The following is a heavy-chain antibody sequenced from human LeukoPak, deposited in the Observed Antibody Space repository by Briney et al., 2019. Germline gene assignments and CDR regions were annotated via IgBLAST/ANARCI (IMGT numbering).Heavy chain of an antibody. J-gene: IGHJ4*02. D-gene: IGHD1-26*01. Sequence: PSETLSLTCTVSGGSISTYYWSWIRQPPGKGLEWIGYIYYSGSTNYNPSLKSRVTISVDTSKNQFSLKLSSVTAADTAVYYCARSVTVGSYYHFFDYWGQGTLVTVSS. V-gene: IGHV4-59*08. CDR1: GGSISTYY. CDR3: ARSVTVGSYYHFFDY. CDR2: IYYSGST.